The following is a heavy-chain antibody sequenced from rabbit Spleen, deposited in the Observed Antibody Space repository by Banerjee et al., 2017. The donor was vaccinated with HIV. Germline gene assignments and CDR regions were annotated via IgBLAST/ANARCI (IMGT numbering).Heavy chain of an antibody. V-gene: IGHV1S7*01. CDR1: GIDFTKYY. D-gene: IGHD4-1*01. J-gene: IGHJ3*01. Sequence: QLTETGGGLVQPGGSLTLSCKASGIDFTKYYISWVRQAPGKGLEWIGIIYAAKGSTGHRGWVEGRFPISSDNAQSTVDLKMTSLTAADTATYFCARAIVPWLGLTRLDLWGPGTLVTVS. CDR2: IYAAKGST. CDR3: ARAIVPWLGLTRLDL.